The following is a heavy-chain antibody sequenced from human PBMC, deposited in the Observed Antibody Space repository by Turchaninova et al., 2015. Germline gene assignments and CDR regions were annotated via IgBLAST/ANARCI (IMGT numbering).Heavy chain of an antibody. V-gene: IGHV3-21*01. Sequence: APGKGLEWVSSISSSSGYIYYADSVEGRFTISRYNAKNSLYLQMNSLRAEDTAVYYCARDFTDYGDYTSFDYWGQGTLVTVSS. CDR2: ISSSSGYI. J-gene: IGHJ4*02. CDR3: ARDFTDYGDYTSFDY. D-gene: IGHD4-17*01.